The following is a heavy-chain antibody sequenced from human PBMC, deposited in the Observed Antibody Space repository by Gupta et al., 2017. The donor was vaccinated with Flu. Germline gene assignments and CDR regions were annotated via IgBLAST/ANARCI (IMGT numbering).Heavy chain of an antibody. CDR3: ARAWKWSWMQSQNSDWFFDV. D-gene: IGHD5-18*01. J-gene: IGHJ2*01. Sequence: QAHLVEPGGGVVQPGTSLRLSCVGSGSTFSTSGIHWVRFVPVKGLDWVAFVAHNGRNENYADSVTGRFIVARDNSMNTVSLQMNSLRPDDTGAYYCARAWKWSWMQSQNSDWFFDVWGRGTQVTVTS. CDR2: VAHNGRNE. V-gene: IGHV3-30*03. CDR1: GSTFSTSG.